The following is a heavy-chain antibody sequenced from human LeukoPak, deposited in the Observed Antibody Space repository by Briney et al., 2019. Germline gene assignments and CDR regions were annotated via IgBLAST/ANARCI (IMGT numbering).Heavy chain of an antibody. V-gene: IGHV3-53*01. CDR1: GFTVSSNY. CDR2: IYSGGST. CDR3: VRVTTVTAGDY. J-gene: IGHJ4*02. Sequence: GGSLRLSCAASGFTVSSNYMSWVRQAPGKGLEWVSVIYSGGSTYYADSVKGRFTISRENARNSLYLQMNSLRDEDTAVYYCVRVTTVTAGDYWGQGTLVTVSS. D-gene: IGHD4-17*01.